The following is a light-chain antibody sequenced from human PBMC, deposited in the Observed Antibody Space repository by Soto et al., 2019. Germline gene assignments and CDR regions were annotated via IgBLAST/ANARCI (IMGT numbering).Light chain of an antibody. Sequence: QSVVTQPASVSGSPGQSIIISCTGTSSDVGSYNLVSWYQQHPGKAPKLMIYEVSKRPSGVSNRFSGSKSGNTASLKISGLQVEDEADYYCCSYAGSSTSYVFGTGTKGTFL. CDR3: CSYAGSSTSYV. V-gene: IGLV2-23*02. J-gene: IGLJ1*01. CDR1: SSDVGSYNL. CDR2: EVS.